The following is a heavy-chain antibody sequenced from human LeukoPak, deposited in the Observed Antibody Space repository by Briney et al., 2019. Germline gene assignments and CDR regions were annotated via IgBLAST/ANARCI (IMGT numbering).Heavy chain of an antibody. D-gene: IGHD5-18*01. J-gene: IGHJ5*02. CDR3: ARARGNVDTAMVWFDP. V-gene: IGHV3-11*01. CDR2: ISSSGSTI. Sequence: GGSLRLSCAASGFTLSDYYMSWIRQAPGKGLEWVSYISSSGSTIYYADSVKGRFTISRDNAKNSLYLQMNSLRAEDTAVYYCARARGNVDTAMVWFDPWGQGTLVTVSS. CDR1: GFTLSDYY.